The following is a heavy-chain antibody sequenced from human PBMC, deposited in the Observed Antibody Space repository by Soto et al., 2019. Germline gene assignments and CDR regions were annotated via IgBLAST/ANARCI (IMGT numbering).Heavy chain of an antibody. CDR3: TRATGSYFDY. V-gene: IGHV3-74*01. J-gene: IGHJ4*02. CDR2: INPDGSTP. CDR1: GFTFSNYW. Sequence: GGSLRLSCAASGFTFSNYWIHWVRQTPGKGLVWVSRINPDGSTPRYADSVEGRLTISRDNTKDTVYLQMHSLRAEDTAVYLCTRATGSYFDYWGQGAQVTVSS. D-gene: IGHD1-26*01.